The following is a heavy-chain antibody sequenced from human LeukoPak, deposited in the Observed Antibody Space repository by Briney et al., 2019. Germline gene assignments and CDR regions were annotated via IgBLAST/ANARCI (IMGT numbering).Heavy chain of an antibody. Sequence: EGSLRLSCAASGFTFSSYAMHWVRQAPGKGLEWVAVISYDGSNKYYADSVKGRFTISRDNSKNTLYLQMNSLRAEDTAVYYCARGGIAVAGTTDYWGQGTLVTVSS. CDR3: ARGGIAVAGTTDY. D-gene: IGHD6-19*01. CDR2: ISYDGSNK. V-gene: IGHV3-30-3*01. CDR1: GFTFSSYA. J-gene: IGHJ4*02.